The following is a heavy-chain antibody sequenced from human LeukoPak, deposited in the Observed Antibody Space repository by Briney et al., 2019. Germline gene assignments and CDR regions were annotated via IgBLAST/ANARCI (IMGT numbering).Heavy chain of an antibody. V-gene: IGHV4-59*12. D-gene: IGHD4-17*01. Sequence: PSETLSLTCTVSGGSISSYYWSWIRQPPGKGLEWIGYIYYSGSTNYNPSLKSRVTISVDTSKNQFSLKLSSVTAADTAVYYCARDYGDYGDYWGQGTLVTVSS. CDR1: GGSISSYY. CDR3: ARDYGDYGDY. J-gene: IGHJ4*02. CDR2: IYYSGST.